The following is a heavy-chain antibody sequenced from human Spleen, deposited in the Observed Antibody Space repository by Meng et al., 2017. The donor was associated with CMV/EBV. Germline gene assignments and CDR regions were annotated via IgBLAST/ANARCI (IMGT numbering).Heavy chain of an antibody. V-gene: IGHV3-73*01. D-gene: IGHD6-19*01. J-gene: IGHJ4*02. Sequence: EVQVVESGVGLVQPGGSLIVSCAVSGFSFSDHYMDWVRQAPGKGLEWVGRIRSKANSYATAYAASVKGRFTISRDDSKNTAYLQMNSLKTEDTAVYYCTIAVAGTCDYWGQGTLVTVSS. CDR3: TIAVAGTCDY. CDR2: IRSKANSYAT. CDR1: GFSFSDHY.